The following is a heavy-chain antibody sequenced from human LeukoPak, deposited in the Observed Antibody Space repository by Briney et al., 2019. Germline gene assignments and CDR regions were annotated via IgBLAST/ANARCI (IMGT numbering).Heavy chain of an antibody. CDR2: ISGSGGST. D-gene: IGHD2-2*02. J-gene: IGHJ4*02. CDR3: AKVAEDIVLVPAAIPHFDC. Sequence: PGGSLRLSCAASGFTFSSYAMSWVRQAPGKGLEWASAISGSGGSTYYADSVKGRFTISRDNSKNTLYLQMNSLRAEDAAVYYCAKVAEDIVLVPAAIPHFDCWGQGTLVTVSS. V-gene: IGHV3-23*01. CDR1: GFTFSSYA.